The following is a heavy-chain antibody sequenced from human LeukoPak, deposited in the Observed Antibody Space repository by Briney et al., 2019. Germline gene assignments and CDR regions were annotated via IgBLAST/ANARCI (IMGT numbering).Heavy chain of an antibody. V-gene: IGHV4-34*01. D-gene: IGHD1-26*01. CDR2: INHSGST. CDR1: GGSFGGYY. Sequence: PSETLSLTCAVYGGSFGGYYWSWIRQPPGKGLEWIGEINHSGSTNYNPSLKSRVTISVDTSKNQFSLKLSSVTAADTAVYYCARGLGGGYQNDYWGQGTLVTVSS. CDR3: ARGLGGGYQNDY. J-gene: IGHJ4*02.